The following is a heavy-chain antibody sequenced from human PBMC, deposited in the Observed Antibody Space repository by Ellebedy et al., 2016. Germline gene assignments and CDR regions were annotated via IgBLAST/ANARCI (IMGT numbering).Heavy chain of an antibody. CDR3: VKDRAGSYAFDI. CDR1: GFNLNTIA. V-gene: IGHV3-64D*06. Sequence: GGSLRLSCSAAGFNLNTIAMHWVRQAPGKGLEYVSIINDNGLRTHYADSVKGRFTISRDKNTLYLQMSSLRAEDTALYYCVKDRAGSYAFDIWGQGTMVTVSS. D-gene: IGHD3-10*01. J-gene: IGHJ3*02. CDR2: INDNGLRT.